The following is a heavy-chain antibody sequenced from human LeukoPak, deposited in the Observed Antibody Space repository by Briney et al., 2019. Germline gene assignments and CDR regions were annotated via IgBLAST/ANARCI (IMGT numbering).Heavy chain of an antibody. CDR3: AKVGATGVAAFDI. V-gene: IGHV3-23*01. CDR2: VSGSGGST. J-gene: IGHJ3*02. D-gene: IGHD1-26*01. CDR1: GFTFSSYG. Sequence: PGGSLRLSCAASGFTFSSYGMSWVRQAPGKGLEWVSAVSGSGGSTYYADSVKGRFTISRDNSKNTLYLQMNGLRAEDTAVYYCAKVGATGVAAFDIWGQGTMVTVSS.